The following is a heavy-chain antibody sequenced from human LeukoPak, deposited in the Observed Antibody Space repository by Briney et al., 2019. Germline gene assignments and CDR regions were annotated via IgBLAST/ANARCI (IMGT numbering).Heavy chain of an antibody. J-gene: IGHJ6*02. V-gene: IGHV1-69*13. CDR2: IIPIFGTA. Sequence: SVNVSCKASGGTFSSYAISWVRQAPGQGLEWMGGIIPIFGTANYAQKFQGRVAITADESTSTAYMELSSLRSEDTAVYYCAREDFGVVNSYYYYGMDVWGQGTTVTVSS. D-gene: IGHD3-3*01. CDR3: AREDFGVVNSYYYYGMDV. CDR1: GGTFSSYA.